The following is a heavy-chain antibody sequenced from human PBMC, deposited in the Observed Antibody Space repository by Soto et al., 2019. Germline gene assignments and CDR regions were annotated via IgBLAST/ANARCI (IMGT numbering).Heavy chain of an antibody. D-gene: IGHD6-13*01. CDR3: ARGMTPPGAPAWYHSDS. V-gene: IGHV4-4*07. CDR2: FSLSGTT. CDR1: GASITGTSY. Sequence: SETLSLTCTVSGASITGTSYWSWIRQPAGKGLEWIGRFSLSGTTNYNPSLRSRVTMSADVSKNQFSLRLTSVTAADTALYYCARGMTPPGAPAWYHSDSWGQGTLVTVSS. J-gene: IGHJ4*02.